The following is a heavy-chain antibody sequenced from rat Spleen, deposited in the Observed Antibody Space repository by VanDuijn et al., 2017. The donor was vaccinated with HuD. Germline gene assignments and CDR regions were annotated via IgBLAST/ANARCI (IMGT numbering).Heavy chain of an antibody. V-gene: IGHV2-6*01. CDR3: TKECYPGITYYFDY. J-gene: IGHJ2*01. Sequence: QVQLKESGPGLVQPSETLSLTCTVSGFSLTSYNVHWVRQPPGKGLEWIAAIASGGSTYYNSALKSRLSISRDTSKSQVFLKMNSLQTEDTAIYFCTKECYPGITYYFDYWGQGVMVTVST. CDR1: GFSLTSYN. CDR2: IASGGST. D-gene: IGHD1-4*01.